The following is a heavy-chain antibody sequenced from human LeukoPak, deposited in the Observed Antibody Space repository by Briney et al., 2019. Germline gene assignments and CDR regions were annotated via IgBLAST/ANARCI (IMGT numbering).Heavy chain of an antibody. CDR1: GYSISSSYY. J-gene: IGHJ4*02. Sequence: PSETLSLTXAVSGYSISSSYYWSWIRQPAGKGLEWIGRIYTSGSTNYNPSLKSRVTMSVDTSKNQFSLKLSSVTAADTAVYYCAIDINPAVAGFHFDYWGQGTLVTVSS. V-gene: IGHV4-4*07. CDR2: IYTSGST. D-gene: IGHD6-19*01. CDR3: AIDINPAVAGFHFDY.